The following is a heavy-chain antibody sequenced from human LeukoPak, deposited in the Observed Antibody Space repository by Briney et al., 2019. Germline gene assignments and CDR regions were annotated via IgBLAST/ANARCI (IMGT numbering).Heavy chain of an antibody. J-gene: IGHJ4*02. D-gene: IGHD2/OR15-2a*01. Sequence: GGSLRLSCSASGLTFSSYSMNWVRQAPGKGLVWVSHINSDGSWTSYADSVKGRFTISKDNAKNTVYLQMNNLRAEDTAVYYCVSFYGAYWGRGTLVTVSS. CDR3: VSFYGAY. CDR1: GLTFSSYS. V-gene: IGHV3-74*01. CDR2: INSDGSWT.